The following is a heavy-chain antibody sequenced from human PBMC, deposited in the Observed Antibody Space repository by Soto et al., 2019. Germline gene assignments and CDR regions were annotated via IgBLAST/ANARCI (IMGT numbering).Heavy chain of an antibody. CDR3: AKDPYYARAKGSFDY. CDR2: ISGSGGST. D-gene: IGHD3-10*01. CDR1: GFTFSSYA. V-gene: IGHV3-23*01. Sequence: PGGSLRLSCAASGFTFSSYAMSWVRQAPGKGLEWVSAISGSGGSTYYADSVKGRFTISRDNSKNTLYLQMNSLRAEDTAVYYCAKDPYYARAKGSFDYWGQGTLVTVSS. J-gene: IGHJ4*02.